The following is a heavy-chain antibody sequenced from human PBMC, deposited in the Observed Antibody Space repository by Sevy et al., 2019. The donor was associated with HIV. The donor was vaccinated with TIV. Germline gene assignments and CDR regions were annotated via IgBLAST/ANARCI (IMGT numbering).Heavy chain of an antibody. J-gene: IGHJ6*02. V-gene: IGHV1-18*01. CDR3: ARDKSVQVIFGVVRYNYGMDV. D-gene: IGHD3-3*01. CDR1: GYTLSSYG. CDR2: INTYNGNT. Sequence: ASVKVSCKASGYTLSSYGISWVRQAPGQGLEWMGWINTYNGNTKYAQKLQGRITMTTDTATSTAYMEVRSLRSEDPAVYYCARDKSVQVIFGVVRYNYGMDVWGQGTTVTVSS.